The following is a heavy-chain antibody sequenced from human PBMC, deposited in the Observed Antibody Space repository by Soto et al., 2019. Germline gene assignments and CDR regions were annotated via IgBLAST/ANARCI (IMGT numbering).Heavy chain of an antibody. CDR1: GYNFISHH. D-gene: IGHD4-4*01. V-gene: IGHV1-46*04. CDR2: INHFDGSA. Sequence: QVQLVQSGAEVTQPGASVRLSCKASGYNFISHHIHWVRQTPGKGREWMGFINHFDGSATHAQKLQGRLIMTRDKSTSTVYMELSSMRSEEAAVYYCARDYLSSKPSLSDFDYWGQGALVTVSA. CDR3: ARDYLSSKPSLSDFDY. J-gene: IGHJ4*02.